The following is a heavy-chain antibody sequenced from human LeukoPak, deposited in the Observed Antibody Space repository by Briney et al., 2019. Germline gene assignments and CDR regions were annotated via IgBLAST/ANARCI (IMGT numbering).Heavy chain of an antibody. CDR1: GYTFTDYY. CDR3: ARVRVATSGYWEDF. Sequence: ASVKVSCEASGYTFTDYYMHWVRQAPGQGLEWMGWINPTSGATNYAQKFQGRVTMTRDTSIDTAYMELSRLTSDDTAVYYCARVRVATSGYWEDFWGQGTLVTVSS. V-gene: IGHV1-2*02. D-gene: IGHD3-22*01. J-gene: IGHJ4*02. CDR2: INPTSGAT.